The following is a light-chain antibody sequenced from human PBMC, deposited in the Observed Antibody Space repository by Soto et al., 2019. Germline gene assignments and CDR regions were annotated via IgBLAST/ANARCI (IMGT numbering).Light chain of an antibody. CDR2: GAS. Sequence: EIVMTQSPATLSVYPGERVTLSCRASQSVSSSLAWYQQKPGRAPRILIYGASNRATGIPDRFSGSGSGTDFTLTITRLEPEDFAVYYCQHYGISPPWTFGQGTKVDIK. J-gene: IGKJ1*01. CDR1: QSVSSS. V-gene: IGKV3-20*01. CDR3: QHYGISPPWT.